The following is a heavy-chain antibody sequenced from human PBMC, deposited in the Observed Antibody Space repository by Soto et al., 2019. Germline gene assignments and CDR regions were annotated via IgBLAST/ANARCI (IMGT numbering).Heavy chain of an antibody. CDR3: ARDVGATGTTTGDFDY. V-gene: IGHV3-33*01. J-gene: IGHJ4*02. Sequence: PGGSLRLSCAASGFTFSSYGMHWVRQAPGKGLEWVAVIWYDGSNKYYADSVKGRFTISRDNSKNTLYLQMNSLRAEDTAVYYCARDVGATGTTTGDFDYWGQGTLVTVSS. CDR2: IWYDGSNK. CDR1: GFTFSSYG. D-gene: IGHD1-1*01.